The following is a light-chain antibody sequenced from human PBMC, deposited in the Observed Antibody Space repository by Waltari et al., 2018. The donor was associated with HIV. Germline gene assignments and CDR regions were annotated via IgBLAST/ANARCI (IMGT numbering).Light chain of an antibody. J-gene: IGLJ2*01. V-gene: IGLV1-36*01. CDR3: ATWDDGLNALL. CDR1: SSNIGSHA. Sequence: QSVLTQSPSVSEAPGQRVTISCSGSSSNIGSHAVTWFRQSPGKPPKLLVYHDDLILSGVSDRLSASKSGPSASLAINDLQSEDESLYYCATWDDGLNALLFGGGTKVTVL. CDR2: HDD.